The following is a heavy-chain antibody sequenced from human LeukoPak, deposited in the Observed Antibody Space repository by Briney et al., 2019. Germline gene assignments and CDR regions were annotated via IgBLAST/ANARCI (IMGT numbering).Heavy chain of an antibody. J-gene: IGHJ4*02. V-gene: IGHV3-30-3*01. CDR3: ARDRYSHAGGSFDY. CDR1: GFTFSSYA. D-gene: IGHD5-18*01. Sequence: GRSLRLSCAASGFTFSSYAMHWVRQAPGKGLEWVAVISYDGSNKYYADSVKGRFTISRDNSKNTLYLQMNSLRAEDTAVYYCARDRYSHAGGSFDYWGQGTLVTVSS. CDR2: ISYDGSNK.